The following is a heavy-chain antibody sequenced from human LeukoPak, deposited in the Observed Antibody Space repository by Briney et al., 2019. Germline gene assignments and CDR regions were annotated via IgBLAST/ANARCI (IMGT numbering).Heavy chain of an antibody. J-gene: IGHJ4*02. Sequence: GESLKISCKGSGYSFTNYWIGWVRQMPGKGLEWMGIIYPGDSDTRYSPSFQGQVTISADKSISTAYLQWSSLKASDTAMYYCARLGPSLYCSSTSCYASEDYFDYWGQGTLVTVSS. CDR3: ARLGPSLYCSSTSCYASEDYFDY. V-gene: IGHV5-51*01. D-gene: IGHD2-2*01. CDR2: IYPGDSDT. CDR1: GYSFTNYW.